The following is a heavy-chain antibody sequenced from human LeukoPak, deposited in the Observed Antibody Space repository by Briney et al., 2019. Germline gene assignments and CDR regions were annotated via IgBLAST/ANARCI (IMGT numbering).Heavy chain of an antibody. CDR1: GLTFSNAW. Sequence: GGSLRLSCAASGLTFSNAWMTWVRQAPGKGLEWVGRIKSKTDGGTTDYAAPVKGRFTISRDNSKNTLYLQMNSLRAEDTAVYYCARGLEGTPDYWGQGTLVTVSS. J-gene: IGHJ4*02. V-gene: IGHV3-15*01. CDR3: ARGLEGTPDY. CDR2: IKSKTDGGTT. D-gene: IGHD1-7*01.